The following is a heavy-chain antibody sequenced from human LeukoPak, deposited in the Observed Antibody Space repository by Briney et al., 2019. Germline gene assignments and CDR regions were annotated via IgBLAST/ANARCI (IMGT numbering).Heavy chain of an antibody. CDR2: VSYDGSNK. V-gene: IGHV3-30-3*01. Sequence: GGSLRLSCAPSGVIFNNFAFHWVRQAPGKGLEWIAAVSYDGSNKYYADSVRGRLTISRDNSKNTLYLQMNSLRAEDTAVYYCARAGRADGDYHYFDYWGQGTLVTVSS. D-gene: IGHD4-17*01. CDR3: ARAGRADGDYHYFDY. J-gene: IGHJ4*02. CDR1: GVIFNNFA.